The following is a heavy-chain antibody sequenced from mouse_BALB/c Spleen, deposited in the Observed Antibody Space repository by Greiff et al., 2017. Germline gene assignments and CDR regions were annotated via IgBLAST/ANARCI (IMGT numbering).Heavy chain of an antibody. Sequence: EVQLQQSGAELVRSGASVKLSCTASGFNIKDYYMHWVKQRPEQGLEWIGRIDPENGDTEYAPKFQGKATMTADTSSNTAYLQLSSLTSEDTAVYYCNACPPHYYGSSPYAMDYWGQGTSVTVSS. V-gene: IGHV14-4*02. J-gene: IGHJ4*01. CDR3: NACPPHYYGSSPYAMDY. D-gene: IGHD1-1*01. CDR1: GFNIKDYY. CDR2: IDPENGDT.